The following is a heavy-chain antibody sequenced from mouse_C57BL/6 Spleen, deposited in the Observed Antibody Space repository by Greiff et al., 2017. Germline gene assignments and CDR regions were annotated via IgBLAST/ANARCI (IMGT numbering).Heavy chain of an antibody. CDR2: IYPGDGDT. V-gene: IGHV1-80*01. J-gene: IGHJ4*01. CDR1: GYAFSSYW. CDR3: ARRGVYYGNGDAMDY. Sequence: VQVVESGAELVKPGASVKISCKASGYAFSSYWMNWVKQRPGKGLEWIGQIYPGDGDTNYNGKFKGKATLTADKSSSTAYMQLSSLTSEDSAVYFCARRGVYYGNGDAMDYWGQGTSVTVSS. D-gene: IGHD2-1*01.